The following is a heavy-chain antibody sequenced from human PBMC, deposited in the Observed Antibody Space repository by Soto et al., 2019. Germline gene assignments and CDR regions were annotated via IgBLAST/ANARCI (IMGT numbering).Heavy chain of an antibody. D-gene: IGHD6-13*01. CDR2: ISGFNGNT. CDR1: GYTFSRYG. CDR3: ARASAYSTPWSFDN. J-gene: IGHJ4*02. V-gene: IGHV1-18*01. Sequence: QVQLVQSGAEVKKPGASVRVSCKASGYTFSRYGISWVRQAPGQGLEWMGWISGFNGNTKESAKLQGRVTMNTDTAANRAHMELRGLRSYDTAVYYCARASAYSTPWSFDNWGQGTLVTVSS.